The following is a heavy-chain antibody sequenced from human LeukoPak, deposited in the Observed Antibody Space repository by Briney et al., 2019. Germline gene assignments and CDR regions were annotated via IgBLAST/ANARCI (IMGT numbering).Heavy chain of an antibody. CDR1: GYTFTRYY. J-gene: IGHJ6*04. CDR3: ARSPGDSYYYGLDV. D-gene: IGHD7-27*01. CDR2: MYPNNGGT. V-gene: IGHV1-2*04. Sequence: ASVKVSCKASGYTFTRYYMHWVRQAPGQGLEWMGWMYPNNGGTNYAQKFQGWVTMTRDTSISTAYMELSRLRSDDTAVYYCARSPGDSYYYGLDVWGKGSTVTVSS.